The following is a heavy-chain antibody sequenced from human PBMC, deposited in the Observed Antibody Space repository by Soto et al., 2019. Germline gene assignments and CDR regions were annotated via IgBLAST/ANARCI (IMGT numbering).Heavy chain of an antibody. CDR1: GYTFTSYD. J-gene: IGHJ6*02. CDR3: AGGMVRDYYYGMDV. D-gene: IGHD3-10*01. V-gene: IGHV1-8*01. Sequence: QVQLVQSGAEVKKPGASVKVSCKASGYTFTSYDINWVRQAAGQGLEWMGWMNPNSGNTGYAQKFQGRVTMTRNTSISTAYMELSSLRSEDTAVYYCAGGMVRDYYYGMDVWGQGTTVTVSS. CDR2: MNPNSGNT.